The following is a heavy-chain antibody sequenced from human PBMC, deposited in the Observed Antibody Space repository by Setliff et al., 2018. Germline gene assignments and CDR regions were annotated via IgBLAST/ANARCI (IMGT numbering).Heavy chain of an antibody. V-gene: IGHV4-61*02. CDR3: ARDNTMVGATDY. CDR2: LHTSGTT. Sequence: TLSLTCAVSGGSITSGSYYWSWIRQPAGEGLEWIGRLHTSGTTDYNPSLKGRVTISADTSTNHFSLKLTPVTAADTAVYFCARDNTMVGATDYWGLGTLVTVSS. D-gene: IGHD1-26*01. J-gene: IGHJ4*02. CDR1: GGSITSGSYY.